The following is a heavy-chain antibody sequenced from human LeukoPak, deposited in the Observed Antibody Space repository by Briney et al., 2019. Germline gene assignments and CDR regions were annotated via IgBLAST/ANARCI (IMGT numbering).Heavy chain of an antibody. Sequence: SETLSLTCTVSGGSISSGSYYWGWIRQPPGKGLEWIGSIYYSGSTYYNPSLKSRVTISVDTSKNQFSLKLSSVTAADTAVYYCARDSGYDPGPLDYWGQGALVTVSS. D-gene: IGHD5-12*01. CDR2: IYYSGST. CDR3: ARDSGYDPGPLDY. CDR1: GGSISSGSYY. V-gene: IGHV4-39*07. J-gene: IGHJ4*02.